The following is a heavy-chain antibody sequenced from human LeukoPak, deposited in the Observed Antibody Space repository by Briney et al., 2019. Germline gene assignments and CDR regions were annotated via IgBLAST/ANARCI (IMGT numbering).Heavy chain of an antibody. CDR3: ASGSGLGVQDAFDI. J-gene: IGHJ3*02. Sequence: ASVKVSCKASGYTFTGYYMHWVRQAPGQGLEWMGWINPNSGGTNYAQKFQGRVTMTRDTSISTAYMELSRLGSDDTAVYYCASGSGLGVQDAFDIWGQGTMVTVSS. V-gene: IGHV1-2*02. CDR1: GYTFTGYY. D-gene: IGHD3-16*01. CDR2: INPNSGGT.